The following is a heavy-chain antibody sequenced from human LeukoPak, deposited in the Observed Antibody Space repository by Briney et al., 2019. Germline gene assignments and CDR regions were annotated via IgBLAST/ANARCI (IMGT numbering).Heavy chain of an antibody. CDR1: GFTFRDSY. Sequence: PGGSLRLSCAAYGFTFRDSYMSWIRQAPGKGLEWVSFISSSGSTMNYADSVKGRFTISRDNAKNSLYLQMNSLRAEDTAVYYCASSVGPSRYFYGMDVWGQGTTVTVSS. J-gene: IGHJ6*02. CDR3: ASSVGPSRYFYGMDV. CDR2: ISSSGSTM. V-gene: IGHV3-11*01.